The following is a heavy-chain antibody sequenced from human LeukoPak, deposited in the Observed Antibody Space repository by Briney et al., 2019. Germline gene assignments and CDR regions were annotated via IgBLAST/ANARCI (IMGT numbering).Heavy chain of an antibody. V-gene: IGHV4-39*01. J-gene: IGHJ4*02. Sequence: SETLSLTCTVSGGSISTSSYYWGWIRQPPGKGLEWIGSIFYSGSAYYNPSLKSRVTISVDTSKNQFSLKLSSVTAADTAVYYCARSSGSYITDWGQGTLVTVSS. D-gene: IGHD1-26*01. CDR2: IFYSGSA. CDR1: GGSISTSSYY. CDR3: ARSSGSYITD.